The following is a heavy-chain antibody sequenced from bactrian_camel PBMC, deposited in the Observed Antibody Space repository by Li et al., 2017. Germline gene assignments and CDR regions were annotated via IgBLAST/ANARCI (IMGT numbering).Heavy chain of an antibody. J-gene: IGHJ4*01. CDR2: IYSDGGKT. D-gene: IGHD3*01. CDR3: AAVTGCSLVPWLRDPGQKSGPIN. V-gene: IGHV3-2*01. Sequence: VQLVESGGGSVQSGGSLRLSCVASGFHVRSYYMIWARQVPGKGLEWLTSIYSDGGKTYTLESVKGRFIISRDNSKMTWSLQMNNLKSEDTAVYYCAAVTGCSLVPWLRDPGQKSGPINWGQGTQVTVS. CDR1: GFHVRSYY.